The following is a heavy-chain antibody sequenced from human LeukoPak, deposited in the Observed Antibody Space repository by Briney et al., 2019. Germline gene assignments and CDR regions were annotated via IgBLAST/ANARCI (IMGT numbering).Heavy chain of an antibody. CDR1: GGSISSYY. CDR2: IYTSGST. V-gene: IGHV4-4*07. CDR3: ASLLDYGDYVPGAFDI. D-gene: IGHD4-17*01. J-gene: IGHJ3*02. Sequence: SETLSLTCTVSGGSISSYYWSWIRQPAGKGLEWIGRIYTSGSTNYNPSLKSRVTMSVDTSKNQFSPKLSSVTAADTAVYYCASLLDYGDYVPGAFDIWGQGTMVTVSS.